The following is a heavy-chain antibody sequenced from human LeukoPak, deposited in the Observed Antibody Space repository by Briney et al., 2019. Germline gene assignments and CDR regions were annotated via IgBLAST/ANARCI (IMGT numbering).Heavy chain of an antibody. D-gene: IGHD5-18*01. CDR1: GYTFTAYY. V-gene: IGHV1-2*02. J-gene: IGHJ6*03. CDR3: ASTAYSYRQGVPDYYYYMDV. Sequence: ASVKVSCKASGYTFTAYYMHWVRQAPGQGLEWMGWINPNSGGTNYAQKFQGRVTMTRDTSISTAYMELSRLRSDDTAVYYCASTAYSYRQGVPDYYYYMDVWGKGTTVTISS. CDR2: INPNSGGT.